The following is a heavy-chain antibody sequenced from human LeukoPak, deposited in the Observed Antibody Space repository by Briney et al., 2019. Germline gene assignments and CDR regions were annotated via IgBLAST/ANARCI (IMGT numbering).Heavy chain of an antibody. CDR2: IRYDGSNK. D-gene: IGHD3-10*01. CDR1: GFTYSSYG. V-gene: IGHV3-30*02. Sequence: GGSLRLSCAASGFTYSSYGMHWVRQAPGKGLEWVAFIRYDGSNKYYADSVKGRFTISRDNSKNTLYLQMNSLRAEDTAVYYCAKVSSGSYPWYFDYWGQGILVTVSS. CDR3: AKVSSGSYPWYFDY. J-gene: IGHJ4*02.